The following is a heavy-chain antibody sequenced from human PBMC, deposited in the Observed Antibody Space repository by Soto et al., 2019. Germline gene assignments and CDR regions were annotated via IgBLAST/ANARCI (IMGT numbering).Heavy chain of an antibody. D-gene: IGHD1-26*01. CDR1: GFTFSSYA. CDR2: MSGSGGST. V-gene: IGHV3-23*01. J-gene: IGHJ4*02. Sequence: EVQLLESGGGLEQPGGSLRLSCAASGFTFSSYAMSWVRQAPGKGLEWVSTMSGSGGSTYYADSVKGRFTISRDNSKNSLYLQMNSLRAEDTAVYYCAKPRIVGATSDFDYWGQGTLVTVSS. CDR3: AKPRIVGATSDFDY.